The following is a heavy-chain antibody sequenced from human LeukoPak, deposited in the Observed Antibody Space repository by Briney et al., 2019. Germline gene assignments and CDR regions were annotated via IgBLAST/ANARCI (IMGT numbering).Heavy chain of an antibody. D-gene: IGHD3-9*01. V-gene: IGHV4-34*01. CDR3: ARATNDWLLIYYFDY. Sequence: PSETLSLTCAVYGGSFSGYYWSWIRQPPGKGLEWIGEINHSGSTNYNPSLKSRVTISVDKSKNQFSLKLSSVTAADTAVYYCARATNDWLLIYYFDYWGQGTLVTVSS. CDR1: GGSFSGYY. J-gene: IGHJ4*02. CDR2: INHSGST.